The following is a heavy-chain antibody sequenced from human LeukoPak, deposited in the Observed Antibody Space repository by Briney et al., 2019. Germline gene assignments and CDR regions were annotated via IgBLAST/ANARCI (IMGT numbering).Heavy chain of an antibody. CDR3: ARVRYSSSWYPHPFDY. CDR1: GGSVSSGSYY. CDR2: IYYSGST. J-gene: IGHJ4*02. Sequence: PSETLSLTCTVSGGSVSSGSYYWSWIRQPPGKGLEWIGYIYYSGSTNYNPSLKSRVTISVDTSKNQFSLKLSSVTAADTAVYYCARVRYSSSWYPHPFDYWGQGTLVTVSS. D-gene: IGHD6-13*01. V-gene: IGHV4-61*01.